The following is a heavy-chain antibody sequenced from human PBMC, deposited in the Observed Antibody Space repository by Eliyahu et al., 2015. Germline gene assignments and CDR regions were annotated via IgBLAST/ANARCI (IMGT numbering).Heavy chain of an antibody. V-gene: IGHV3-23*01. CDR2: VSGSGGTT. CDR3: AKVSTWSKYYFDY. D-gene: IGHD2-2*01. CDR1: GXTLRRYA. Sequence: EVQLLESGGGLVQPGGSLRPSCAAXGXTLRRYAMRXVRQAPGKGLGWVSAVSGSGGTTYFADSVKGRFAISRDNSKNTLYLQMNSLRAEDTAVYYCAKVSTWSKYYFDYWGQGTLVTVSS. J-gene: IGHJ4*02.